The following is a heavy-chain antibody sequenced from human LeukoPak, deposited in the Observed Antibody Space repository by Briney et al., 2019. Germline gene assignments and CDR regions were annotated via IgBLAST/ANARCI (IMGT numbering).Heavy chain of an antibody. V-gene: IGHV1-46*01. CDR2: INPSGGST. J-gene: IGHJ4*02. CDR1: GYTFTTYY. Sequence: ASVKVSCKASGYTFTTYYMHWVRQAPGQGLEWMGIINPSGGSTSYAQNFQGRVTMTRDTSTSTVYMELSSLRSEDTAVYYCARSQPSEEIDYWGQGTLVTVSS. CDR3: ARSQPSEEIDY. D-gene: IGHD3-3*01.